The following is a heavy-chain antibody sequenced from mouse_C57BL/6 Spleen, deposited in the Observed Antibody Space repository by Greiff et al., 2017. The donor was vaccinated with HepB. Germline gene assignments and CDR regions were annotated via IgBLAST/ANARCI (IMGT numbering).Heavy chain of an antibody. CDR3: ARPTTGPAWFAY. V-gene: IGHV1-26*01. Sequence: EVQLQQSGPELVKPGASVKISCKASGYTFTDYYMNWVKQSHGKSLEWIGDINPNNGGTSYNQKFKGKATLTVDKSSSTAYMELRSLTSEDSAVYYCARPTTGPAWFAYWGQGTLVTVSA. D-gene: IGHD1-1*01. J-gene: IGHJ3*01. CDR2: INPNNGGT. CDR1: GYTFTDYY.